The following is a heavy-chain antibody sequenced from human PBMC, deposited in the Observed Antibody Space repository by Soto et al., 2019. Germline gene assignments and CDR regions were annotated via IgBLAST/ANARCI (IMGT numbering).Heavy chain of an antibody. CDR1: GYSITNGYY. CDR2: IYHSGST. V-gene: IGHV4-38-2*01. J-gene: IGHJ6*02. Sequence: ETLSLTCAVSGYSITNGYYWGWIRQPPGQGLEWIGTIYHSGSTYYNPSLKTRVTISVDTSKNQFSLKLSSVTAADTAVYYCARALYCSGGSCSPLRGMDVWGQGTTVTVSS. CDR3: ARALYCSGGSCSPLRGMDV. D-gene: IGHD2-15*01.